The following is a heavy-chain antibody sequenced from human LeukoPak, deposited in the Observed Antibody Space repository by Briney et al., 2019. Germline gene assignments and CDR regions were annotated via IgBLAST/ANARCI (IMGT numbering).Heavy chain of an antibody. Sequence: PGGSLRLSCAASGFTFSSYWMSWVRQAPEKGLEWVANIKQDGSEKYYVDSVKGRFTISRDNAKNSLYLQMNSLRAEDTAVYYCARVYYYDSSGYLHWGQGTLVTVSS. D-gene: IGHD3-22*01. CDR3: ARVYYYDSSGYLH. V-gene: IGHV3-7*01. J-gene: IGHJ4*02. CDR2: IKQDGSEK. CDR1: GFTFSSYW.